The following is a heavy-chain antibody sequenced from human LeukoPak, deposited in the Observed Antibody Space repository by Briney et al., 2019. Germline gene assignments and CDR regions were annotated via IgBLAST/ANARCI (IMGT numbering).Heavy chain of an antibody. CDR2: IYTGGGT. CDR3: ARGQCSGGRCNPAPFDH. CDR1: GFTVSSNY. D-gene: IGHD2-15*01. J-gene: IGHJ4*02. Sequence: GGSRRLSCAASGFTVSSNYVSWVRQAPGEGREWVALIYTGGGTYYSGSVKGRFTISRDNSKNTLYLQMNSLRAEDTAVYYCARGQCSGGRCNPAPFDHWGQGTLVTVSS. V-gene: IGHV3-66*01.